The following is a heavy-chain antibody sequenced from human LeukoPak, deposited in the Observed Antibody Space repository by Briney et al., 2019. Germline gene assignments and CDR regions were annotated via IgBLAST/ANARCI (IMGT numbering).Heavy chain of an antibody. D-gene: IGHD5-12*01. J-gene: IGHJ4*02. CDR3: AREITLTGYKYGLGFNY. V-gene: IGHV4-59*01. CDR1: GGSISSYH. CDR2: IYYSGAS. Sequence: PSETLSLTCTVSGGSISSYHWSWIRQSPGMGLEWIGSIYYSGASDYNPSLKSRVTISADTSNNQFSLRLRSVTAADTAVYYCAREITLTGYKYGLGFNYWGQGTLVTVSS.